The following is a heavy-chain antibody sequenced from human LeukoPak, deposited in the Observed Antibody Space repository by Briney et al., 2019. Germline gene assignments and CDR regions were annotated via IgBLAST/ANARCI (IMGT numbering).Heavy chain of an antibody. V-gene: IGHV3-74*01. CDR1: GFTFSGYW. CDR2: INNPGIGT. CDR3: ARGSGGFDY. D-gene: IGHD3-3*01. J-gene: IGHJ4*02. Sequence: PGGSLRLSCAASGFTFSGYWMHWVRQVPGKGLVWVAHINNPGIGTTYADAVKGRFTISRDNAKNTLYLQMNSLRADDTAMYYCARGSGGFDYWGQGTLITVSS.